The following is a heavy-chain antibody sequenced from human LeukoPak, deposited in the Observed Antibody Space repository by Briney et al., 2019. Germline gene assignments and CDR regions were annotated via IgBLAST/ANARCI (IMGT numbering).Heavy chain of an antibody. J-gene: IGHJ4*02. Sequence: SGGSLRLSCAAPGFTFSSYSMNWVRQAPGKGLEWVSSISSSSSYIYYADSVKGRFTISRDNAKNSLYLQMNSLRAEDTAVYYCARGISEYSSSEGDDYWGQGTLVTVSS. D-gene: IGHD6-6*01. CDR2: ISSSSSYI. V-gene: IGHV3-21*01. CDR3: ARGISEYSSSEGDDY. CDR1: GFTFSSYS.